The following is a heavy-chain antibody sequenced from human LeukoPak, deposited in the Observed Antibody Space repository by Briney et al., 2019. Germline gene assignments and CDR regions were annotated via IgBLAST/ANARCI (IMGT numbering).Heavy chain of an antibody. V-gene: IGHV3-21*01. J-gene: IGHJ4*02. Sequence: GGSLRLSCAASGFTFSSYSMNWVRQAPGKGLEWVSSISSSSSDIYYADSVKGRFTISRDNAKNSLYLQMNSLRAEDTAVYYCARVEVGATNAYFDYWGQGTLVTVSS. CDR1: GFTFSSYS. CDR3: ARVEVGATNAYFDY. CDR2: ISSSSSDI. D-gene: IGHD1-26*01.